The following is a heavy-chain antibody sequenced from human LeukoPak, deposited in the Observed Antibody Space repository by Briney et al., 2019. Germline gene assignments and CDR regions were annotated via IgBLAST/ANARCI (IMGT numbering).Heavy chain of an antibody. Sequence: GGSLRLSCAASGFTFSSYWMSWVRQAPGKGLEWVANIKQDGSEKYYVDPVKGRFTISRDNAKNSLYLQMNSLRAEDTAVYYCARLGYCSSTSCPLYYYYMDVWGKGTTVTVSS. D-gene: IGHD2-2*01. J-gene: IGHJ6*03. V-gene: IGHV3-7*01. CDR1: GFTFSSYW. CDR2: IKQDGSEK. CDR3: ARLGYCSSTSCPLYYYYMDV.